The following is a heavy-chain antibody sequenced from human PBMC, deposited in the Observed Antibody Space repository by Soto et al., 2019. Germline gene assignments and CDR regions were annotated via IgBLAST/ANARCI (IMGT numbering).Heavy chain of an antibody. D-gene: IGHD2-15*01. V-gene: IGHV5-10-1*01. CDR3: ARLPPPPYRSGSTCSGY. J-gene: IGHJ4*02. Sequence: PGESLKISCKGSGYSFTNYWINWLRQMPGKVLEWMGRIDPDDSYTNYSPSFQGHVTISVDKSISTAYPQWSSLQASDTAIYYCARLPPPPYRSGSTCSGYWGQGTLVTVSS. CDR2: IDPDDSYT. CDR1: GYSFTNYW.